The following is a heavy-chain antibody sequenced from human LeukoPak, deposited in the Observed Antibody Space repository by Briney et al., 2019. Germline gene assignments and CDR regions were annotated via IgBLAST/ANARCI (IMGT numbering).Heavy chain of an antibody. Sequence: PGGSLRLSCAASGFTFGSYAMDWVRQAPGKGLEWVSAISGSGGSAYYADSVKGRFTISRDTSKNTLYLQMNSLRVEDTAVYYCARSSHYDILTGSSEEYAFDIWGQGTMVTVSS. V-gene: IGHV3-23*01. CDR3: ARSSHYDILTGSSEEYAFDI. CDR2: ISGSGGSA. D-gene: IGHD3-9*01. CDR1: GFTFGSYA. J-gene: IGHJ3*02.